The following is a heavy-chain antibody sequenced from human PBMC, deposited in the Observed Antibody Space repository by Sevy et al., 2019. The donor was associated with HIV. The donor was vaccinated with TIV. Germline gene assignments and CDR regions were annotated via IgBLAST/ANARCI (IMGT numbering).Heavy chain of an antibody. CDR1: GFTFSSYS. CDR2: ISSSSSYI. V-gene: IGHV3-21*01. D-gene: IGHD3-10*01. Sequence: GGSLRLSCAASGFTFSSYSMNWVRQAPGKGLEWVSSISSSSSYIYYADSVKGRFTISRDNAKNSLYLQMNSLRAEDTDGYYGARDRSYYHYGFDYWGQVTLVTVSS. J-gene: IGHJ4*02. CDR3: ARDRSYYHYGFDY.